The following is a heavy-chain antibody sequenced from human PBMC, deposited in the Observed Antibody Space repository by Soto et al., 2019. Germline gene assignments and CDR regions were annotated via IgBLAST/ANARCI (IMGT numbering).Heavy chain of an antibody. Sequence: ASVKVSCKASGYIVTNFEINWVRQATGQGLEWMGWMNANSGNTGYAQKFQGRVTMTWDTSTNTAYMELTNLRSEDTAVYYCAAPRDGTYGIDYWGQGTLVTVSS. J-gene: IGHJ4*02. CDR2: MNANSGNT. V-gene: IGHV1-8*01. CDR3: AAPRDGTYGIDY. CDR1: GYIVTNFE. D-gene: IGHD1-26*01.